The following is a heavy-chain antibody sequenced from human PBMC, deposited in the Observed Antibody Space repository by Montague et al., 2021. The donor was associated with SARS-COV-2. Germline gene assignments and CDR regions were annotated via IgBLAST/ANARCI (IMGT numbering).Heavy chain of an antibody. CDR2: IDWDDDK. CDR1: GFSLSTSGMC. V-gene: IGHV2-70*01. Sequence: PALVKPTQTLTLTCTFSGFSLSTSGMCVSWICQPPGKALEWLALIDWDDDKYYSTSLKTRLTISKDTSKNQVVLTMTNMDPVDTATYYCARIRDYDILTGSYSGFDYWCQGTLVTVSS. CDR3: ARIRDYDILTGSYSGFDY. D-gene: IGHD3-9*01. J-gene: IGHJ4*02.